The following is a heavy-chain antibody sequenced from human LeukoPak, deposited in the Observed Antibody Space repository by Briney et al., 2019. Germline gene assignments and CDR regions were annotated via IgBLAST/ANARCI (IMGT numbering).Heavy chain of an antibody. D-gene: IGHD3-22*01. CDR1: GFTFSSYW. J-gene: IGHJ3*02. CDR3: ARGLSRRGLMVVDDAFDI. V-gene: IGHV3-21*01. Sequence: GGSLRLSCVASGFTFSSYWMNWVRQAPGKGLEWVSSISSSSGYIYYADSVKGRFTISRDNSKNSVYLQMNSLRAEDTAVYYCARGLSRRGLMVVDDAFDIWGQGTMVTVSS. CDR2: ISSSSGYI.